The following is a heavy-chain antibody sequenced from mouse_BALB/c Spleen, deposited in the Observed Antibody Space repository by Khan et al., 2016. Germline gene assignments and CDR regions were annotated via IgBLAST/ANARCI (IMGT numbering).Heavy chain of an antibody. J-gene: IGHJ3*01. CDR1: GLTFSSYG. V-gene: IGHV5-6*01. Sequence: EVELVESGGDLVKPGGSLKLSCAASGLTFSSYGMSWVRQTPDKRLEWVATISRGGSYTYYPDSVKGRFPIFRDNAKNTLYLQMSSLKSENTTMYYCARHGDGYYPFAYWGQGTLITVSA. CDR2: ISRGGSYT. CDR3: ARHGDGYYPFAY. D-gene: IGHD2-3*01.